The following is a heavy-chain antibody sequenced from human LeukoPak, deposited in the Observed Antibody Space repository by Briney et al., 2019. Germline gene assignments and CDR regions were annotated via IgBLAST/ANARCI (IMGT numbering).Heavy chain of an antibody. CDR3: ALRYDFWSGYPFDP. V-gene: IGHV4-39*07. J-gene: IGHJ5*02. Sequence: SETLSLTCVVSGGSIVTNDYWWGWIRQPPGKGLEWIGSIYHSGSTYYNPSLKSRVTISVDTSKNQFSLKLSSVTAADTAVYYCALRYDFWSGYPFDPWGQGTLVTVSS. D-gene: IGHD3-3*01. CDR2: IYHSGST. CDR1: GGSIVTNDYW.